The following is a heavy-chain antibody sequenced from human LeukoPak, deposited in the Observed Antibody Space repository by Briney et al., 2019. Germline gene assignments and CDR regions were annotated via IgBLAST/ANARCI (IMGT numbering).Heavy chain of an antibody. V-gene: IGHV1-58*01. Sequence: ASVKVPCKASGFTFTSSAVQWVRQARGQRLEWIGWIVVGSGNTNYAQKFQERVTITRDMSTSTAYMELSSLRSEDTAVYYCAAVYDILTGYTDYWGQGTLVTVSS. D-gene: IGHD3-9*01. CDR1: GFTFTSSA. CDR3: AAVYDILTGYTDY. CDR2: IVVGSGNT. J-gene: IGHJ4*02.